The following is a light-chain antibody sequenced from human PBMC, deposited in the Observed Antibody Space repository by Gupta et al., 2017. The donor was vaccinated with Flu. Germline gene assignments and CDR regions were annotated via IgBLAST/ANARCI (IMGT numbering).Light chain of an antibody. CDR1: HSVLFSVNSKTY. J-gene: IGKJ1*01. CDR2: WAS. Sequence: DIVMNQSPDSLAVSLGETAIINCKSSHSVLFSVNSKTYLAWYQQKPGQPPKLLIYWASTRESGVPDRFSGSGSGTDFTLTISSVQAEDVAVYYCQQYYSIPRTFGQGTKVEIK. CDR3: QQYYSIPRT. V-gene: IGKV4-1*01.